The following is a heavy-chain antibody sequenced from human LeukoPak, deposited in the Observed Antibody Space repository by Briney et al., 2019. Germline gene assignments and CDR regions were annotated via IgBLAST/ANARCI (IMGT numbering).Heavy chain of an antibody. V-gene: IGHV4-34*01. CDR1: GGSISSYY. Sequence: SETLSLTCTVSGGSISSYYWSWIRQPPGKGLEWIGEINHSGSTNYNPSLKSRVTISVDTSKNQFSLKLSSVTAADTAVYHCARGPVEMTSRGDDAFDVWGQGTMVTVSS. D-gene: IGHD5-24*01. CDR3: ARGPVEMTSRGDDAFDV. J-gene: IGHJ3*01. CDR2: INHSGST.